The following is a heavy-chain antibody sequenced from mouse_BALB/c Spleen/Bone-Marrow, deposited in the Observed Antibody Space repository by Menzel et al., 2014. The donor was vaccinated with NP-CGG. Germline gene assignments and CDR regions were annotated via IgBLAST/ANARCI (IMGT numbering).Heavy chain of an antibody. J-gene: IGHJ4*01. D-gene: IGHD3-1*01. CDR2: TNPGSGGT. CDR3: ARQLGPPYAMDY. V-gene: IGHV1-54*01. Sequence: QVQLKQSGAELVRPGTSVKVSCKASGYAFTNYLIEWVKQRPGQGLEWIGVTNPGSGGTSYNEKFKGKATLTADKSSSNAYMQLSSLTSDDSAVYFCARQLGPPYAMDYWGQGTSVTVSS. CDR1: GYAFTNYL.